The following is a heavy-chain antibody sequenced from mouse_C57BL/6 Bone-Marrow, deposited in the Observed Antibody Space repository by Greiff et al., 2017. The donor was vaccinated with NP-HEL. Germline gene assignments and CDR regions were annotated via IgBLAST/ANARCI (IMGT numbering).Heavy chain of an antibody. CDR3: ARGDGYYAHYYAMDY. V-gene: IGHV1-26*01. D-gene: IGHD2-3*01. J-gene: IGHJ4*01. CDR2: INPNNGGT. CDR1: GYTFTDYY. Sequence: EVQLQQSGPELVKPGASVKISCKASGYTFTDYYMNWVKQSHGKSLEWIGDINPNNGGTSYNQKFKGKATLTVDKSSSTAYMELRSLTSEDSAVYYCARGDGYYAHYYAMDYWGQGTSVTVSS.